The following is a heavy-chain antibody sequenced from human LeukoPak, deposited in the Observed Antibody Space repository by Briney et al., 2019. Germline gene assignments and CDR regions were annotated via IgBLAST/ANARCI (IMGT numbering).Heavy chain of an antibody. CDR1: GFTFSSYA. Sequence: GGSLRLSCAVSGFTFSSYAMNWVRQAPGKGLEWVSGISGSGAGAYYADSVKGRFTISRDNSKNTLYLQMNSLRAEDTAVYYCAKMVREFYTISYYFDYWGQGTLVTVSS. CDR2: ISGSGAGA. D-gene: IGHD2-8*01. V-gene: IGHV3-23*01. J-gene: IGHJ4*02. CDR3: AKMVREFYTISYYFDY.